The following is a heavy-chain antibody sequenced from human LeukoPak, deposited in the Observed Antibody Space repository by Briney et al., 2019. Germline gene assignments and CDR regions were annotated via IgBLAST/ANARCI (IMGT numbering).Heavy chain of an antibody. CDR3: ARHLHGYSSSWYDY. CDR2: VYYTGST. Sequence: SETLSLTCTVSGGSISRHYWSWIRQPPGKGLEWIGYVYYTGSTNYNPSLKSRVTISVDTSKNQFSLKLSSVTAADTAVYYCARHLHGYSSSWYDYWGQGTLVTVSS. J-gene: IGHJ4*02. CDR1: GGSISRHY. D-gene: IGHD6-13*01. V-gene: IGHV4-59*08.